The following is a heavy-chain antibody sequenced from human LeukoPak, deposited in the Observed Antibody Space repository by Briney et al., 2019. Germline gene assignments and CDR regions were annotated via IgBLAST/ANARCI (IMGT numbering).Heavy chain of an antibody. CDR3: ASFHCGGDCYDY. J-gene: IGHJ4*02. CDR1: GYSISSGYY. CDR2: IYNSGST. V-gene: IGHV4-38-2*01. D-gene: IGHD2-21*01. Sequence: SETLSLTCAVSGYSISSGYYWGWIRQPPGKGLVWIGSIYNSGSTYYNPSLKSRVTISVDTSKNQSSLKLSSVTAADTAVYYCASFHCGGDCYDYWGQGTLVTVSS.